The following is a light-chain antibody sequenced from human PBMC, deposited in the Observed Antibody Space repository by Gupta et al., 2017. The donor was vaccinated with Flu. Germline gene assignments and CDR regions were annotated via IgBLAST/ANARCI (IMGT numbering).Light chain of an antibody. V-gene: IGKV1-33*01. Sequence: DIQMTQSPSSLSASVGDRVTITCQASQGIFHYLNWYQQRPGKAPQLLMSDSSNLETGVPSRFSGSGSGTDFTLTISSLQPEEFATYYCRQYSSLPFTGGGGKKG. J-gene: IGKJ4*01. CDR3: RQYSSLPFT. CDR1: QGIFHY. CDR2: DSS.